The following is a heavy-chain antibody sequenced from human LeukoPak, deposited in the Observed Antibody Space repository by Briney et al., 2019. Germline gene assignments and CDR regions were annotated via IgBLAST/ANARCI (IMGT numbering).Heavy chain of an antibody. D-gene: IGHD2-15*01. CDR3: ARRVGCSGGSCYSDYYYYYMDV. J-gene: IGHJ6*03. CDR2: MNPNSGNT. V-gene: IGHV1-8*01. Sequence: ASVKVSCKASGYTFTSYDINWVRQATGQGLEWMGWMNPNSGNTGYAQKFQGRVTMTRNTSISTAYMELSSLRSEETAVYYCARRVGCSGGSCYSDYYYYYMDVWRKGTTVTISS. CDR1: GYTFTSYD.